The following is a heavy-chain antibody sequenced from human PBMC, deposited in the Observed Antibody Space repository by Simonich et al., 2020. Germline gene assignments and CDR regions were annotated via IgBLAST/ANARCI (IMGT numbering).Heavy chain of an antibody. Sequence: EVQLVESGGGLVQPGGSLRLSCAASGFTFSSYWMSWVRQAPGRWREGVAKKKQDGREKYYVDSVKGRFTISRDNAKNSLYLQMNSLRAEDTAVYYCACLGTGDAFDIWGQGTMVTVSS. V-gene: IGHV3-7*01. CDR3: ACLGTGDAFDI. J-gene: IGHJ3*02. CDR2: KKQDGREK. D-gene: IGHD3-9*01. CDR1: GFTFSSYW.